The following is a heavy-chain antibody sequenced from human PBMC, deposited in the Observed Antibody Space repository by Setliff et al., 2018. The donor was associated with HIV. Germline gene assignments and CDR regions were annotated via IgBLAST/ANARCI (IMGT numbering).Heavy chain of an antibody. V-gene: IGHV4-59*12. CDR3: ARGGKRAFDI. J-gene: IGHJ3*02. CDR1: GGSISSYY. Sequence: SETLSLTCTVSGGSISSYYWSWIRQPPGKGLEWIGYIYYSGTTNYNPSLKSRVIISVDTSKNQFSLKLSSVTAADTAVYYCARGGKRAFDIWGQGAMVTVSS. CDR2: IYYSGTT.